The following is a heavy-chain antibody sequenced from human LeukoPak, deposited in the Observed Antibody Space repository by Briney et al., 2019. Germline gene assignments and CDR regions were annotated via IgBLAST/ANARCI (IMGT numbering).Heavy chain of an antibody. CDR2: IYYSGST. V-gene: IGHV4-39*07. CDR1: GGSISSSSYY. J-gene: IGHJ5*02. CDR3: ARDGCSSTSRYLAQNWFDP. D-gene: IGHD2-2*01. Sequence: SETLSLTCTVSGGSISSSSYYWGWIRQPPGKGLEWIGSIYYSGSTYYNPSLKSRVTISVDTSKNQFSLKLSSVTAADTAVYYCARDGCSSTSRYLAQNWFDPWGQGTLVTVSS.